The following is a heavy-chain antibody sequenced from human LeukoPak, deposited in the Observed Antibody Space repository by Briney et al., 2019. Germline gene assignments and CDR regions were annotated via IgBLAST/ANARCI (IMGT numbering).Heavy chain of an antibody. Sequence: ASVRVSCKASGYTFTGYYMHWVRQAPGQGLEWMGWINPNTGDTHYAQKFQGRVTLTRDTSITTVYMELSRLTSDDTAIFYCAVAPGDYWGQGTLVTVSS. CDR3: AVAPGDY. CDR1: GYTFTGYY. V-gene: IGHV1-2*02. J-gene: IGHJ4*02. D-gene: IGHD2-21*01. CDR2: INPNTGDT.